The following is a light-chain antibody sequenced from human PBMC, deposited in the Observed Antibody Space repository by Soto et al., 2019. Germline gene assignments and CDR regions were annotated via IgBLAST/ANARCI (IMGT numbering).Light chain of an antibody. Sequence: QSALTQPASVSGSPGQSITISCTGTSSDVGSYNLVSWYQQHPGKAPKLMIYEGSKRPSGVSSRFSASKSGNTASLTISGLQAEDEADYFCYSYRTTSTLGVFGGGTKLTVL. CDR3: YSYRTTSTLGV. J-gene: IGLJ3*02. V-gene: IGLV2-14*02. CDR2: EGS. CDR1: SSDVGSYNL.